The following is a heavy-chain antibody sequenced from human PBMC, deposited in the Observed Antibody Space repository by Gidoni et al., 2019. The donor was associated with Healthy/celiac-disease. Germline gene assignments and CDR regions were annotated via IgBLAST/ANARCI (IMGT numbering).Heavy chain of an antibody. CDR2: IYYSGST. D-gene: IGHD6-19*01. CDR1: GGSISSYY. Sequence: QVQLQESGPGLVKPSETLSLTCTVSGGSISSYYWSWIRQPPGKGLEWIGYIYYSGSTNYNPSLKSRVTISVDTSKNQFSLKLSSVTAADTAVYYCARLDSSGDDYWGQGTLVTVSS. CDR3: ARLDSSGDDY. J-gene: IGHJ4*02. V-gene: IGHV4-59*08.